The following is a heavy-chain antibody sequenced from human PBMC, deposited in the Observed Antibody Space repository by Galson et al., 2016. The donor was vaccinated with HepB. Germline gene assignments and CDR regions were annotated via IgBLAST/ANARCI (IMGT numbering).Heavy chain of an antibody. D-gene: IGHD2-21*02. Sequence: SVKVSCKASGGTFTNYAFSWARQAPGQGLEWMGDIIPIFGTTHFAQKFQGRVTITADESTTTAYMELSSLRSEDTAVYYCATYCGGDCDNAFDIWGQGTMVTVPS. CDR1: GGTFTNYA. CDR3: ATYCGGDCDNAFDI. V-gene: IGHV1-69*13. J-gene: IGHJ3*02. CDR2: IIPIFGTT.